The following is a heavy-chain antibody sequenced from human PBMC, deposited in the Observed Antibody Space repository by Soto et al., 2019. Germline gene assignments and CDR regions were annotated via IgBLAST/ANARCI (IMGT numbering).Heavy chain of an antibody. CDR1: GYTFTNYY. J-gene: IGHJ4*02. D-gene: IGHD3-16*01. CDR2: INASGGST. CDR3: ARLGLGTGEPDY. Sequence: HVQLVQSGAEVKKPGASVKVSCKASGYTFTNYYLHWVRQAPGQGLEWMGIINASGGSTTYAQKFQGRVTMTRDTSTSTVYMELSSLRSEDTAVYYCARLGLGTGEPDYWGQGTLVTVSS. V-gene: IGHV1-46*03.